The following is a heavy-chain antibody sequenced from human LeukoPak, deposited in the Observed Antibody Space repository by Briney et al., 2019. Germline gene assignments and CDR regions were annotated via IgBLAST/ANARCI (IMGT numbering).Heavy chain of an antibody. Sequence: GESLKISCKGSGYSFTSYWIGWVRQMPGKGLEWMGIIYPGDSDTRYSPSFQGQVTISADKSISTAYLQWSSLKGSDTAMYYCARLRTLNYDILTGYPLYFDYWGQGTLVTVSS. CDR2: IYPGDSDT. CDR1: GYSFTSYW. CDR3: ARLRTLNYDILTGYPLYFDY. D-gene: IGHD3-9*01. J-gene: IGHJ4*02. V-gene: IGHV5-51*01.